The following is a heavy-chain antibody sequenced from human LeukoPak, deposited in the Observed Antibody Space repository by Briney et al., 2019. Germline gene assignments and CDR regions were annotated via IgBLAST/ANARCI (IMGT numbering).Heavy chain of an antibody. CDR2: ISYDGSNK. CDR3: ARGMEWLVRAYMDV. J-gene: IGHJ6*03. V-gene: IGHV3-30*16. Sequence: GGSLRLSCAASGFTLSSYAMHWVRQAPGKGLEWVAVISYDGSNKYYADSVKGRFTISRDNSKNTLYLQMNSLRAEDTAVYYCARGMEWLVRAYMDVWGKGTTVTVSS. D-gene: IGHD3-3*01. CDR1: GFTLSSYA.